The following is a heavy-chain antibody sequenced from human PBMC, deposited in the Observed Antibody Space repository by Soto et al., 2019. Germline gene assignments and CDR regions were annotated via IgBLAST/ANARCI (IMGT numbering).Heavy chain of an antibody. CDR3: VSGFQSGAHYYYYYGMDV. D-gene: IGHD3-22*01. J-gene: IGHJ6*02. Sequence: GSLSLSCAASGFTFSSYAMSWVRQAPGKGLEWVSAISGSGGSTYYADSVKGRFTISRDNSKNTLYLQMNSLRAEDTAVYYCVSGFQSGAHYYYYYGMDVWGQGTTVTVSS. CDR2: ISGSGGST. CDR1: GFTFSSYA. V-gene: IGHV3-23*01.